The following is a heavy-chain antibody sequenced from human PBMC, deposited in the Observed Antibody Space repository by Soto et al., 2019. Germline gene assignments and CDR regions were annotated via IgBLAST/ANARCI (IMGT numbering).Heavy chain of an antibody. J-gene: IGHJ6*03. CDR2: INHSGST. Sequence: QVQLQQWGAGLLKPSETLSLTCAVYGGSFSGYYWSWIRQPPGKGLEWIGEINHSGSTNYNPSLKSRVTISVDTSKNQFSLKLSSVTAADTAVYYCARGQVDYYYYYMDVWGKGTTVTVSS. CDR1: GGSFSGYY. CDR3: ARGQVDYYYYYMDV. V-gene: IGHV4-34*01.